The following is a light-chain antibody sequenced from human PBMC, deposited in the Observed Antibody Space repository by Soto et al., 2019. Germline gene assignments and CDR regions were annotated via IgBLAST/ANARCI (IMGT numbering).Light chain of an antibody. CDR3: QQYGSSLFT. CDR1: RSVSSSY. Sequence: EIVLTQSPGTLSLSPGERATLSCRASRSVSSSYLAWYQQKPGQAPRLLIYGASSRATGIPDRFSGSGSGTDFTLTISRLEPEDFAVNYCQQYGSSLFTFGGGTKV. V-gene: IGKV3-20*01. J-gene: IGKJ4*01. CDR2: GAS.